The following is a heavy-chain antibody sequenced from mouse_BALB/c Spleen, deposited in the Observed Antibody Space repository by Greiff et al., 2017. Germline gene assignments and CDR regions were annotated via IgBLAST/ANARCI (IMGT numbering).Heavy chain of an antibody. J-gene: IGHJ2*01. V-gene: IGHV5-6-4*01. CDR1: GFTFSSYT. CDR2: ISSGGSYT. CDR3: TRDKGKYFDY. Sequence: EVNVVESGGGLVKPGGSLKLSCAASGFTFSSYTMSWVRQTPEKRLEWVATISSGGSYTYYPDSVKGRFTISRDNAKNTLYLQMSSLKSEDTAMYYCTRDKGKYFDYWGQGTTLTVSS.